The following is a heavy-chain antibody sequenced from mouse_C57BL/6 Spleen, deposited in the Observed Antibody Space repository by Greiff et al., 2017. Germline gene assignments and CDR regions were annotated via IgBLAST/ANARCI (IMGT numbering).Heavy chain of an antibody. CDR2: IDPSDSET. D-gene: IGHD1-1*01. Sequence: QVQLQQPGAELVRPGSSVKLSCKASGYTFTSYWMHWVKPRPIQGLEWIGNIDPSDSETHYNQKFKDKATLTVDKSSSTAYMQLSSLTSEDSAVYYCARPYYYGSPWFAYWGQGTLVTVSA. CDR1: GYTFTSYW. CDR3: ARPYYYGSPWFAY. J-gene: IGHJ3*01. V-gene: IGHV1-52*01.